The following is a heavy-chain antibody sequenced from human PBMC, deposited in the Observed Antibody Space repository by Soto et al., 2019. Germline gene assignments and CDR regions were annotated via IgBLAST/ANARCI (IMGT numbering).Heavy chain of an antibody. Sequence: VGSLRLSCAASGFTVSSNYMSWVRQAPGKGLQWVSVIYSSGSTYYEDSVKGRFTISRDNPKNTLYLQMNSLRVEDTAVYYCARENSYPYFDFWGQGTQVTVSS. CDR1: GFTVSSNY. CDR2: IYSSGST. J-gene: IGHJ4*02. CDR3: ARENSYPYFDF. V-gene: IGHV3-53*01. D-gene: IGHD5-18*01.